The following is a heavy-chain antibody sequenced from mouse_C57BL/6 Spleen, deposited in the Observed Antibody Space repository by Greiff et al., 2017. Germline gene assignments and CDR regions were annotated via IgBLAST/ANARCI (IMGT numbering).Heavy chain of an antibody. CDR1: GYTFTSSW. CDR3: ARRRDGYDGYYFDY. CDR2: IRPTSGST. Sequence: QVQLQQPGAELVKPGASVTLSCKASGYTFTSSWLHWVKQRPGQGLEWIGMIRPTSGSTNYNEKFKSKATLTVDKSSSTAYMHLSSLASEDSAVYYCARRRDGYDGYYFDYWGQGTTLTVSS. D-gene: IGHD2-2*01. V-gene: IGHV1-64*01. J-gene: IGHJ2*01.